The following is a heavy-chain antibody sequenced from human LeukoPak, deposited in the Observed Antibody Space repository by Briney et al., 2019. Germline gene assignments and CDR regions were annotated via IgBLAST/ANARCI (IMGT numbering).Heavy chain of an antibody. CDR1: GYTFTSYD. Sequence: GASVKVSCKASGYTFTSYDINWVRQATGQGLEWMGWMNPNSGNTGYAQKFQGRVTMTRNTSISTAYMELSSLRSEDTAVYYCARAYRTGGGWSYYYYGMDVWGQGTTVTVSS. CDR2: MNPNSGNT. J-gene: IGHJ6*02. D-gene: IGHD6-19*01. CDR3: ARAYRTGGGWSYYYYGMDV. V-gene: IGHV1-8*01.